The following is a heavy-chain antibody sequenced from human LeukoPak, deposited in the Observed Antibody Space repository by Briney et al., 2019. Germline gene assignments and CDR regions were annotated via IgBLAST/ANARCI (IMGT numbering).Heavy chain of an antibody. D-gene: IGHD5-18*01. CDR1: GYTFTNYG. CDR2: ISACNGNT. Sequence: GASVKVSCKASGYTFTNYGLSWVRQAPGQGLEWMGRISACNGNTNYAQKFQGRVTMTTDTSTNTAYMELRSLRSDDTAVYYCARSATHRLTWTDRSQWLPLDYWGQGTLVTVSS. V-gene: IGHV1-18*01. CDR3: ARSATHRLTWTDRSQWLPLDY. J-gene: IGHJ4*02.